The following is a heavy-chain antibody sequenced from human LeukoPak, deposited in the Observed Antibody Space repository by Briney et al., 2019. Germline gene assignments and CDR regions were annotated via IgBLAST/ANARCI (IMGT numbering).Heavy chain of an antibody. D-gene: IGHD3-10*01. Sequence: PGGSLRLSCAASGFTFSSYWMSWVRQAPGKGLEWVAVISYDGSNKYYADSVKGRFTISRDNSKNTLYLQMNSLRAEDTAVYYCARVIGDFDFWGQGTLVTVSS. V-gene: IGHV3-30*03. J-gene: IGHJ4*02. CDR1: GFTFSSYW. CDR2: ISYDGSNK. CDR3: ARVIGDFDF.